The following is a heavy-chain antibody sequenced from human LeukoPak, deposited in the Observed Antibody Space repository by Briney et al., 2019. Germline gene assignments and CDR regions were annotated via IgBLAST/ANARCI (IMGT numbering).Heavy chain of an antibody. CDR1: GGTFSSYA. Sequence: ASVKVSCKASGGTFSSYAISWVRQAPGQGLEWMGWINPNSGGTNYAQKFQGRVTMTRDTSISTAYMELSRLRSDDTAVYYCARGDLEWSHHDYWGQGTLVTVSS. CDR3: ARGDLEWSHHDY. D-gene: IGHD3-3*01. J-gene: IGHJ4*02. V-gene: IGHV1-2*02. CDR2: INPNSGGT.